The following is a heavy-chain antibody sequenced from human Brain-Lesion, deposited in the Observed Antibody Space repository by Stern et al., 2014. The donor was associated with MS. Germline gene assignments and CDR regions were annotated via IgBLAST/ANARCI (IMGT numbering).Heavy chain of an antibody. Sequence: VQLEESGPGLVKPSETLSLTCSVSGGSISRSTYYWGWIRQPPGKGLEWIGSIYYSGTTYYNPSLKSRVTIATPPTHFSLRLTSVTAADTAVYYCARHDGWLPHYWSQGTLVTVSS. CDR1: GGSISRSTYY. D-gene: IGHD5-12*01. CDR2: IYYSGTT. J-gene: IGHJ4*02. V-gene: IGHV4-39*01. CDR3: ARHDGWLPHY.